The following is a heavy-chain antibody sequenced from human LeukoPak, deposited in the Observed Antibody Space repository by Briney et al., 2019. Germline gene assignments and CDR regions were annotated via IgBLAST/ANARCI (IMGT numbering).Heavy chain of an antibody. D-gene: IGHD6-19*01. Sequence: GSLRLSCAASGFTFSTYAMSWVRQAPGKGLEWVSDISGTGGSTYYADSVKGRFTISRDNSKSTLYLQMNSLRAEDTAIYYCAKDRRIAVTGVFDNWGQGTLVTVSS. CDR1: GFTFSTYA. J-gene: IGHJ4*02. CDR2: ISGTGGST. V-gene: IGHV3-23*01. CDR3: AKDRRIAVTGVFDN.